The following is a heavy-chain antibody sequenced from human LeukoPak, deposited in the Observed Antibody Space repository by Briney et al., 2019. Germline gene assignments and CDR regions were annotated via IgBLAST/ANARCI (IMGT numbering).Heavy chain of an antibody. CDR2: IGAYNGNT. V-gene: IGHV1-18*01. CDR1: GYTFTSYG. J-gene: IGHJ4*02. D-gene: IGHD3-22*01. CDR3: ARDRDSYYDSSGYDY. Sequence: ASVKVSCKASGYTFTSYGISWVRQAPGQGLEWMGWIGAYNGNTNYAQKLQGRVTMTTDTSTSTAYMELRSLRSDDTAVYYCARDRDSYYDSSGYDYWGQGTLVTVSS.